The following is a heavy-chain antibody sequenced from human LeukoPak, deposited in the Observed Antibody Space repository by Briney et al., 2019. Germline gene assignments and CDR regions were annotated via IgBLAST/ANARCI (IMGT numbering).Heavy chain of an antibody. CDR3: ARAYYDYVWGSYRYPFDY. CDR2: IYPGDSDT. CDR1: GYSFTSYW. J-gene: IGHJ4*02. Sequence: GESLKISCKGSGYSFTSYWIGWVRQMPGKGLEWMGIIYPGDSDTRYSPSFQGQVTISADKSISTAYLQWSSLKASDTAMYYCARAYYDYVWGSYRYPFDYWGQGTLVTVSS. D-gene: IGHD3-16*02. V-gene: IGHV5-51*01.